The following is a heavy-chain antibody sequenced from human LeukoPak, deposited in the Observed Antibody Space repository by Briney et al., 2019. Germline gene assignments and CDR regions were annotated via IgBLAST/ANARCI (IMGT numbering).Heavy chain of an antibody. CDR3: ARAPLDYGDNHFDY. J-gene: IGHJ4*02. CDR1: GGSISSGGYY. CDR2: IYYSGST. Sequence: SETLSLTCTVSGGSISSGGYYWSWIRQHPGKGLEWIGYIYYSGSTYYNPSLKSRVTISVDTSKNQFSLKLSSVTAADTAVYYCARAPLDYGDNHFDYWGQGTLVTVSS. D-gene: IGHD4-17*01. V-gene: IGHV4-31*03.